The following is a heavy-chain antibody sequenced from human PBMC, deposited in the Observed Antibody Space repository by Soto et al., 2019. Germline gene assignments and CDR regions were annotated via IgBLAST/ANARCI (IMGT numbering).Heavy chain of an antibody. Sequence: EVQLVESGGGLVQPGRSLRLSCAASGFTFDDYALHWVRQVPGKGLEWVTGINFRSDTLYYADSVKGRITISRDNAKNSLYLQMDSLRPEDTAFYYCAKDRLRYFYWVIDAWGQGTLVTVSS. CDR1: GFTFDDYA. V-gene: IGHV3-9*01. CDR3: AKDRLRYFYWVIDA. D-gene: IGHD3-9*01. J-gene: IGHJ4*02. CDR2: INFRSDTL.